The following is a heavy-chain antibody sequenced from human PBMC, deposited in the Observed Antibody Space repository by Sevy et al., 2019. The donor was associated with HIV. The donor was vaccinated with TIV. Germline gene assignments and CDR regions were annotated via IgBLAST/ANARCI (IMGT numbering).Heavy chain of an antibody. V-gene: IGHV3-53*01. CDR3: ARVSVYYYDSSGYYTTGNAFDI. Sequence: GGSLRLSCAASGFIVGSNYMSWVRQAPGKGLEWVSIIYSGVTTSYADSVKGRFTISRDNSKNTLYLQMNSLRAEDTAVYYCARVSVYYYDSSGYYTTGNAFDIWGQGTMVTVSS. J-gene: IGHJ3*02. CDR2: IYSGVTT. CDR1: GFIVGSNY. D-gene: IGHD3-22*01.